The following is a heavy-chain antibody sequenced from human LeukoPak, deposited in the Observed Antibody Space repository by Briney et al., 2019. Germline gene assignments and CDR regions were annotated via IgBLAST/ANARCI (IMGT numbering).Heavy chain of an antibody. D-gene: IGHD3-10*01. CDR1: GFRFTSYD. J-gene: IGHJ5*02. CDR3: VRDGEGVAISVNYWFDP. CDR2: MNPNNGNT. Sequence: ASVKVSCKASGFRFTSYDLNWVRQASGQGLEWMGWMNPNNGNTGYAQKFQGRVTMTRDTSTSTAYMELRDLRSEDTAVYYCVRDGEGVAISVNYWFDPWGQGTLVTVSS. V-gene: IGHV1-8*01.